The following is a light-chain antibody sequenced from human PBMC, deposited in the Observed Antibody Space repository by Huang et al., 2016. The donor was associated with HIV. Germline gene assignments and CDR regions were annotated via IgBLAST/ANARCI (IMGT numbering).Light chain of an antibody. CDR3: HQTYTISS. CDR2: GTN. CDR1: QDIVTY. Sequence: DIKMTQSPSSLSASFGDIVTINCRTSQDIVTYLNWYQQRPGKAPNLLIYGTNTVQSGVPSRFSGGGSGTEFTLTINGLQPDAFCIYYCHQTYTISSFGQGTRL. V-gene: IGKV1-39*01. J-gene: IGKJ5*01.